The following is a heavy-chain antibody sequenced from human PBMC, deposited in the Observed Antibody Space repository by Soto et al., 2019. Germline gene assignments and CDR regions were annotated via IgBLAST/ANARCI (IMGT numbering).Heavy chain of an antibody. CDR3: AKDPDEEYQLPNNWFDP. D-gene: IGHD2-2*01. J-gene: IGHJ5*02. CDR2: ISGSGGST. Sequence: EVQLLESGGGLVQPGGSLRLSCAASGFTFSSYAMSWVRQAPGKGLEWVSDISGSGGSTYYADSVKGRFTISRDNSKNTLYLQMNSLRAEDTAVYYCAKDPDEEYQLPNNWFDPWGQGTLVTVSS. V-gene: IGHV3-23*01. CDR1: GFTFSSYA.